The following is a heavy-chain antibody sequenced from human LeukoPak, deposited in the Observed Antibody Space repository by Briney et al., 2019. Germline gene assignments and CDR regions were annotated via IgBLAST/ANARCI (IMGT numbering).Heavy chain of an antibody. V-gene: IGHV3-23*01. CDR1: GFTFSSYA. Sequence: PGGSLRLSCAASGFTFSSYAMSWVRQAPGKGLEWVSGSGSGGSTYYAGSVKGRFTISRDNSKNTLYLQMNSLRVEDTAVYYCAKNGGSQCYSHLDSWGQGTLVTVSS. CDR3: AKNGGSQCYSHLDS. CDR2: SGSGGST. J-gene: IGHJ4*02. D-gene: IGHD2-15*01.